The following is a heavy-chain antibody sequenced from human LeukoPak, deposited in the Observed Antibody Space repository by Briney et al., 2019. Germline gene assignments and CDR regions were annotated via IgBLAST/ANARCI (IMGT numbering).Heavy chain of an antibody. Sequence: PSETLSLTCTVSGGSISNSYWSWIRQPPGKGLEWIGYIYYTGDSNYNPSLKSRVAISLDTSKNQLSLNLRSETAADTAVYYCARHEFASPFDSWGQGTLVTVSS. CDR3: ARHEFASPFDS. V-gene: IGHV4-59*08. D-gene: IGHD2-21*01. CDR1: GGSISNSY. J-gene: IGHJ4*02. CDR2: IYYTGDS.